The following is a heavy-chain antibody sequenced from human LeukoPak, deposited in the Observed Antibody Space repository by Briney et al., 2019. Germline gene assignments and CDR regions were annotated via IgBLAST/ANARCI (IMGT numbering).Heavy chain of an antibody. CDR3: ARQSTPHGNFDY. CDR1: GFTLTNYA. Sequence: LSGGSLRLSCATSGFTLTNYAMHWVRQPAGEGLEWVSALGTAGDTFYPGSVKGRFSISRDNAKKSLSLQMNSLRVEDTALYYCARQSTPHGNFDYWGQGTLVTVSS. D-gene: IGHD5-24*01. J-gene: IGHJ4*02. V-gene: IGHV3-13*01. CDR2: LGTAGDT.